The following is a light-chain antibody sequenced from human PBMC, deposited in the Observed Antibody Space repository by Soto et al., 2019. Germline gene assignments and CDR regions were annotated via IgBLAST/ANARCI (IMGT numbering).Light chain of an antibody. CDR2: GAS. CDR3: QQYHDSPLT. V-gene: IGKV3-20*01. CDR1: QTVSTY. Sequence: ENVLTQSQGTLSLSPGERATLSCRASQTVSTYLAWYQQKPGQAPRLLVYGASSRATGVPDRFSGSGSGTDFTLTISRLEPEDFALYYCQQYHDSPLTFGQGTKVEIK. J-gene: IGKJ1*01.